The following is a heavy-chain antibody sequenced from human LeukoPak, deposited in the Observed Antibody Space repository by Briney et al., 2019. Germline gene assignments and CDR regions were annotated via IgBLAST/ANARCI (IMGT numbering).Heavy chain of an antibody. D-gene: IGHD2-2*01. Sequence: GESLQISCKGSGYSFTTYWIGWVRQMPGKGLEWMGIIYPGDSDTRYSPSFQGQVTISADKSICTAYLQWSSLKASDTAMYYCARGREYQLWELLDYWGQGTLVTVSS. CDR2: IYPGDSDT. CDR3: ARGREYQLWELLDY. J-gene: IGHJ4*02. V-gene: IGHV5-51*01. CDR1: GYSFTTYW.